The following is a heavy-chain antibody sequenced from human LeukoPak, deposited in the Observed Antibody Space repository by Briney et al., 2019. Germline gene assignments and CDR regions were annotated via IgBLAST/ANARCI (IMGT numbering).Heavy chain of an antibody. Sequence: GGSLRLSCAASGFTFSSYGMHWVRQAPGKGLEWVAAIWSDGSNKYYADSVKGRFTISRDNSKNTLYLQMNSLRAEDTAVYYCARASGDRYSDYGNFDYWGQGTLVTVSS. CDR1: GFTFSSYG. D-gene: IGHD5-12*01. CDR3: ARASGDRYSDYGNFDY. V-gene: IGHV3-33*01. J-gene: IGHJ4*02. CDR2: IWSDGSNK.